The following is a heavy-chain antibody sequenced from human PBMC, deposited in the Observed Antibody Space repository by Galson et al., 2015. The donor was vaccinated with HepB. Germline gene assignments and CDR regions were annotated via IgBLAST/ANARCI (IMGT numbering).Heavy chain of an antibody. CDR3: ARRYVMMAFGGPIVRDYGMDV. Sequence: SLRLSCAASGFIVSTNYMNWVRQAPGEGLEWVSIIYSSGSSYSAASARGRFTISRDKSENTVHLQMNSLRPDDTGVYYCARRYVMMAFGGPIVRDYGMDVWGQGTTVTVSS. J-gene: IGHJ6*02. CDR2: IYSSGSS. V-gene: IGHV3-66*02. D-gene: IGHD3-16*02. CDR1: GFIVSTNY.